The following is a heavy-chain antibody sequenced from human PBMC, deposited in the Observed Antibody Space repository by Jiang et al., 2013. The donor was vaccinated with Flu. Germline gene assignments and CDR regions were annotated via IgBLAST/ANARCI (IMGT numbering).Heavy chain of an antibody. CDR2: IYSGGST. V-gene: IGHV3-66*01. CDR1: SSNY. J-gene: IGHJ6*02. CDR3: ARAGRLGYGMDV. Sequence: SSNYMSWVRQAPGKGLEWVSVIYSGGSTYYADSVKGRFTISRDNSKNTLYLQMNSLRAEDTAVYYCARAGRLGYGMDVWGQGTTVTVSS. D-gene: IGHD3-16*01.